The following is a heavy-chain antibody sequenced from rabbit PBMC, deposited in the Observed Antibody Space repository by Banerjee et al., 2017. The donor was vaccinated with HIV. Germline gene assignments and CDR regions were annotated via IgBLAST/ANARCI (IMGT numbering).Heavy chain of an antibody. CDR3: ARWGYGGDGYALNL. Sequence: QEQLKESGGGLVKPGGTLTLTCKASGIDFSSYYYMCWVRQAPGKGLEWIACIDTGSSGSTYYASWAKGRFTISKTSSTTVTLQMTSLTAADTATYFCARWGYGGDGYALNLWGQGTLVTVS. V-gene: IGHV1S45*01. CDR2: IDTGSSGST. D-gene: IGHD6-1*01. J-gene: IGHJ4*01. CDR1: GIDFSSYYY.